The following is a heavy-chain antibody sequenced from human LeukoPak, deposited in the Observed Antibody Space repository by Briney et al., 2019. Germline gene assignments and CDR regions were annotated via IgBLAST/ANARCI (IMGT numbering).Heavy chain of an antibody. D-gene: IGHD3-10*01. V-gene: IGHV4-4*07. Sequence: PSETLSLTCTVSGGSISSYYWSWIRQPAGKGLEWIGRIYTSGSTNYNPSLKSRVTISVDTSKNQFSLKLSSVTAADTAVYYCARGYRYYGSGSYFAVYYFDYWGQGTLVTVSS. CDR1: GGSISSYY. CDR3: ARGYRYYGSGSYFAVYYFDY. CDR2: IYTSGST. J-gene: IGHJ4*02.